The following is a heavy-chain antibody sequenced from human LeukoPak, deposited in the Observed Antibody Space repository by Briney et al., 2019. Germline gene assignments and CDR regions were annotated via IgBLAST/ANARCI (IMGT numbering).Heavy chain of an antibody. V-gene: IGHV1-69*04. CDR3: AVNYGSGSYSARGTDY. J-gene: IGHJ4*02. D-gene: IGHD3-10*01. CDR1: GGTFSSYA. CDR2: IIPILGIA. Sequence: GASVKVSCKASGGTFSSYAISWVRQAPGQGLEWMGRIIPILGIANYAQKFQGRVTITADKSTSTAYMELSSLRSEDTAVYYCAVNYGSGSYSARGTDYWGQGTLVTVSS.